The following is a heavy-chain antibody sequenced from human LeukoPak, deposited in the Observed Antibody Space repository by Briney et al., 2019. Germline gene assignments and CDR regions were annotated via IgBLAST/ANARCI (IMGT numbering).Heavy chain of an antibody. CDR2: ISAAGDT. D-gene: IGHD4-17*01. J-gene: IGHJ4*02. CDR3: ARARSIYGFDY. CDR1: GFTFSSYD. V-gene: IGHV3-13*01. Sequence: GGSLRLSCAASGFTFSSYDMHWVHQATGKGLEWVSAISAAGDTYYLDSVKGRFTISRENAKNSLYLQMNSLRAGDTAVYYCARARSIYGFDYWGQGTLVTVSS.